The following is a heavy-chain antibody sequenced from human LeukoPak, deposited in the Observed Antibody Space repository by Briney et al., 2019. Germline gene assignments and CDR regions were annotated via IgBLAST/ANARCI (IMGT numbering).Heavy chain of an antibody. J-gene: IGHJ4*02. V-gene: IGHV3-23*01. CDR1: GFTFSSYA. D-gene: IGHD3-22*01. Sequence: GGSLRLSCVASGFTFSSYAMTWVRQAPGQGLEWISALTDTGYTTYYRDSVKGRFTTSRDNSKNTLYLQMSSLRAEDTALYYCVKGSSAYYYDYWGQGTLVTVSS. CDR3: VKGSSAYYYDY. CDR2: LTDTGYTT.